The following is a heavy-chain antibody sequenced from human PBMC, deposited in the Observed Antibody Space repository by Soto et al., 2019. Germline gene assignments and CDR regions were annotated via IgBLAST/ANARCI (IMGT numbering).Heavy chain of an antibody. CDR2: IWYDGSNK. CDR1: GFTFSNYG. J-gene: IGHJ4*02. CDR3: ARDTGALLLDY. V-gene: IGHV3-33*01. Sequence: GGSLRLSCAASGFTFSNYGMHWVRQAPGKGLEWVAVIWYDGSNKYYADSVKGRFTISRDNSKNTLYLQMNSLRAEDTAVYYCARDTGALLLDYWGQGTLVTVSS.